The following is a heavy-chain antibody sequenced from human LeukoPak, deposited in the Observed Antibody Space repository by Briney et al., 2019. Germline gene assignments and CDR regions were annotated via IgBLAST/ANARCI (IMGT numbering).Heavy chain of an antibody. Sequence: GGSLRLSCAASGFTFSNAWMSWVRQAPGKGLEWVAVISYDGSNKYYADSVKGRFTISRDNSKNTLYLQMNSLRAEDTAVYYCARSNGAYYYDSSGYYFPDNWGQGTLVTVSS. CDR2: ISYDGSNK. D-gene: IGHD3-22*01. CDR3: ARSNGAYYYDSSGYYFPDN. V-gene: IGHV3-30-3*01. J-gene: IGHJ4*02. CDR1: GFTFSNAW.